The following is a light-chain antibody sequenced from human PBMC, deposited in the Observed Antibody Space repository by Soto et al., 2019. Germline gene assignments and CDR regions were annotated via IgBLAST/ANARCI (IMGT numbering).Light chain of an antibody. CDR1: SSNSGAGYD. V-gene: IGLV1-40*01. Sequence: QSLLTQPPSVSGAPGQRVTISCTGSSSNSGAGYDVQWYQQLPGTAPKLLIYGNMNRPSGVPDRFSGSKSGTSASLAITWLQAEDEADYYCHSYESSMSAAGFGGGTK. CDR3: HSYESSMSAAG. CDR2: GNM. J-gene: IGLJ2*01.